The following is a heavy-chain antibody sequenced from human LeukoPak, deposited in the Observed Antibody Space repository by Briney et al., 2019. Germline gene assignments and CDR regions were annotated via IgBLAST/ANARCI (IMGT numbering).Heavy chain of an antibody. CDR3: ARDLAAAGTSGWFDP. CDR2: IYYSGST. CDR1: GGSISSHY. J-gene: IGHJ5*02. V-gene: IGHV4-59*11. D-gene: IGHD6-13*01. Sequence: PSETLSLTCTVSGGSISSHYWSWIRQPPGEGLEWIGYIYYSGSTNYNPSLRSRVTISVDTSKNQFSLKLSSVTAADTAVYYCARDLAAAGTSGWFDPWGQGTLVTVSS.